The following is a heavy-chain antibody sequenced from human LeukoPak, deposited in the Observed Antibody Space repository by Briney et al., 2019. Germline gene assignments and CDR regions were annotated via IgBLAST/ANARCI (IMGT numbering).Heavy chain of an antibody. CDR2: TRSKANNYAT. V-gene: IGHV3-73*01. CDR1: ASSLSDFT. CDR3: TAGPSGWTEFFRH. Sequence: GGSLRLSCTAPASSLSDFTIHWVRQASGKGLEWVARTRSKANNYATEYGASVKGRFTISRDDAKNTAYLQMNSLKTEDTAIYYCTAGPSGWTEFFRHWGQGTLVTVSS. J-gene: IGHJ1*01. D-gene: IGHD6-19*01.